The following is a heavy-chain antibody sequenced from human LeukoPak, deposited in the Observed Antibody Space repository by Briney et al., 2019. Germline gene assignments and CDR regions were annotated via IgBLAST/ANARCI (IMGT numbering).Heavy chain of an antibody. J-gene: IGHJ4*02. D-gene: IGHD2-15*01. CDR1: GFTFSSYG. CDR3: SGYVAATGDY. Sequence: GGSLRLSCAASGFTFSSYGMHWVRQAPGKGLEWVAVISYDGSNKYYADSVKGRFTISRDNSKNTLYLQMNSLRAEDTAVYYCSGYVAATGDYWGQGTLVTVSS. V-gene: IGHV3-30*03. CDR2: ISYDGSNK.